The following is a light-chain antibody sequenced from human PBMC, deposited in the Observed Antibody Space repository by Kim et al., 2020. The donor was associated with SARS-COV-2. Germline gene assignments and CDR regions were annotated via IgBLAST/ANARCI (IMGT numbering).Light chain of an antibody. J-gene: IGKJ2*01. CDR3: QQYYTTPFT. CDR1: QSVLQTSNNRNY. Sequence: DIVLTQSPDSLAVSLGEKATITCKTSQSVLQTSNNRNYLTWYQQKAGQPPKLIVHWSTTRESGVPDRFSGRGSGTDFSLTINGLQPEDVAVYYCQQYYTTPFTFGQGTKVDIK. V-gene: IGKV4-1*01. CDR2: WST.